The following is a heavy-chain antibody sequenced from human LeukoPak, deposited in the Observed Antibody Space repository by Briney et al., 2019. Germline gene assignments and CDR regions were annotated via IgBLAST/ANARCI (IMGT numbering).Heavy chain of an antibody. CDR3: ARDGVYGGTSDAFDI. V-gene: IGHV4-4*07. Sequence: PSETLSLTCAVYGGSFSGYYWSWIRQPAGKGLEWIGRIYPSGSTNYNPSLKSRVTMSVDTSKNQFSLKLSSVTAADTAVYYCARDGVYGGTSDAFDIWGQGTMVTVSS. D-gene: IGHD2-15*01. CDR1: GGSFSGYY. CDR2: IYPSGST. J-gene: IGHJ3*02.